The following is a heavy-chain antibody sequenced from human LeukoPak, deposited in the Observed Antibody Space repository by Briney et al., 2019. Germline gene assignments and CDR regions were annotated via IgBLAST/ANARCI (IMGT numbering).Heavy chain of an antibody. CDR2: ISAYNGNT. J-gene: IGHJ6*03. CDR3: SRDRMDAMWRYMDV. Sequence: ASVKVSCKPSGYTFTSYGISWVRQAPEPGVEWMGWISAYNGNTNYAQKLQGRVTMTTDTSTSTAYMELRSLRSDDTAVDYCSRDRMDAMWRYMDVWGKGTTVTISS. CDR1: GYTFTSYG. V-gene: IGHV1-18*01. D-gene: IGHD2-2*01.